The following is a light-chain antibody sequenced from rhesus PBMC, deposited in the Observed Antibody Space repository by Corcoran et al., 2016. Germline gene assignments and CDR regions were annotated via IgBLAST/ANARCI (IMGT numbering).Light chain of an antibody. V-gene: IGKV3-24*04. CDR1: QSVGTY. J-gene: IGKJ1*01. CDR3: QQSRKLWT. Sequence: ETVVPQSPATLSLSPGERATLSCRASQSVGTYLAWYQQKPGQAPRHLIYDASSRATVIPDRFSGSGYVTDLSLTISSREPEDVRVYYCQQSRKLWTFGQRTKVEIK. CDR2: DAS.